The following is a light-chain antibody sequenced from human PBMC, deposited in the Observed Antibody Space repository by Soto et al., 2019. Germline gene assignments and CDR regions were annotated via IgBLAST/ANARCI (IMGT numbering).Light chain of an antibody. Sequence: EIVLTQSPATLSLSPGERATLFCRASQSVSSHFAWYQQKPGQAPNLLIYDASNRATGIPARFSGSGSGTDFTLTISSLEPEDFAVYYCQQRSNWPLTFGQGTRLETK. CDR1: QSVSSH. J-gene: IGKJ5*01. CDR3: QQRSNWPLT. CDR2: DAS. V-gene: IGKV3-11*01.